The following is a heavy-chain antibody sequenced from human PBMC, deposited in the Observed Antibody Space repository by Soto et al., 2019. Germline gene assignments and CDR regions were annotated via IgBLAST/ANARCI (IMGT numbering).Heavy chain of an antibody. V-gene: IGHV1-69*01. CDR1: GGTFSSYS. CDR2: IIPIFGTA. Sequence: ASVKVSCKSSGGTFSSYSISWVRQAPGQGLEWMGGIIPIFGTANYAQKFQGRVTITADESTSTAYMELSSLRSEDTAVYYCARALWSGYYYYYYGMDVWGQGTTVTVSS. J-gene: IGHJ6*02. CDR3: ARALWSGYYYYYYGMDV. D-gene: IGHD3-3*01.